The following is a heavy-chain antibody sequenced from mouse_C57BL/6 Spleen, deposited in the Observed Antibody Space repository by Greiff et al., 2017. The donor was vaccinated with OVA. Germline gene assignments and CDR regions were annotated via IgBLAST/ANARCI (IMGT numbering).Heavy chain of an antibody. D-gene: IGHD2-4*01. Sequence: QVQLKESGAELVRPGASVKLSCKASGYTFTDYYINWVKQRPGQGLEWIARIYPGSGNTYYNEKFKGKATLTAEKSSSTAYMQLSSLTSEDSAVYFCARIPYDYDDYAMDYWGQGTSVTVSS. CDR2: IYPGSGNT. CDR3: ARIPYDYDDYAMDY. J-gene: IGHJ4*01. CDR1: GYTFTDYY. V-gene: IGHV1-76*01.